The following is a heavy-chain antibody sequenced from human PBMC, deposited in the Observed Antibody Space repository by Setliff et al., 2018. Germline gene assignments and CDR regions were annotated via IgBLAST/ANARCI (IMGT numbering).Heavy chain of an antibody. CDR2: MNPNSGRT. D-gene: IGHD3-3*01. J-gene: IGHJ6*03. CDR3: ARGALVLQFLEWLPRFYYMDV. Sequence: ASVKVSCKASGYTFTSSGISWVRQAPGQGLEWMGWMNPNSGRTGYPQKFQGRVTMTRNTSISTAYMELSSLRSEDTAVYFCARGALVLQFLEWLPRFYYMDVWGKGTTVTVSS. V-gene: IGHV1-8*01. CDR1: GYTFTSSG.